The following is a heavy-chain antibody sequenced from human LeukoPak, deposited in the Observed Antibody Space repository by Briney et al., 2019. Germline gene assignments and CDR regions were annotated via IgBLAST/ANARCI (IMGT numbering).Heavy chain of an antibody. CDR1: GFSFSSWW. D-gene: IGHD2-15*01. CDR2: IKQDGNEK. V-gene: IGHV3-7*03. CDR3: VREDRSCYYY. J-gene: IGHJ4*02. Sequence: GGSLRLSCAASGFSFSSWWMSWVRQAPGKGLEWVANIKQDGNEKYYVDSVKGRSTISRDNDKNSLYLQMNSLRAEDTAVYYCVREDRSCYYYWGQGTLVTVSS.